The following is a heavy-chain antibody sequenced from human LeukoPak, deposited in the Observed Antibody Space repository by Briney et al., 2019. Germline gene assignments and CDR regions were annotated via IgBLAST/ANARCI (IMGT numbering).Heavy chain of an antibody. Sequence: GASVKVSCKASGYTFTSYGISWGRQAPGQGLEWMGWISAYNGNTNYAQKLQGRVTMTTDTSTSTAYMELRSLRSDDTAVYYYERAHSRYSPNHHFDKWGQGTLVTVSS. CDR3: ERAHSRYSPNHHFDK. V-gene: IGHV1-18*01. CDR1: GYTFTSYG. D-gene: IGHD1-1*01. CDR2: ISAYNGNT. J-gene: IGHJ4*02.